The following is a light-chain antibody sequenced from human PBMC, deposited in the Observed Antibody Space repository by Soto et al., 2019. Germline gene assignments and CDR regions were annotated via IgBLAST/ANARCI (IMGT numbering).Light chain of an antibody. CDR1: SSDIDGYNS. CDR2: DVT. J-gene: IGLJ1*01. V-gene: IGLV2-8*01. CDR3: SSYTDRKNLV. Sequence: QSALTQSPSASGSPGQSVTISCTGTSSDIDGYNSVSWYQQHPGKAPKVMIYDVTKRPSGVPDRFSGSKSGNTASLTVSALQAEDEADYYCSSYTDRKNLVFGTGTKLTVL.